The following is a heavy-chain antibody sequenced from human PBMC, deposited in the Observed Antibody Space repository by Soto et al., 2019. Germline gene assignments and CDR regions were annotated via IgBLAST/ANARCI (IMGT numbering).Heavy chain of an antibody. V-gene: IGHV4-39*01. CDR1: GDYIISSDFY. J-gene: IGHJ5*02. D-gene: IGHD3-3*02. CDR3: ARHSLALRKNNWFDP. CDR2: IFYLGSS. Sequence: PSETLSLTYPVSGDYIISSDFYWGWVRQPPGKGLEWIGSIFYLGSSYYNPSLKSRVTVSVDTSKNQFSLRLRSVTAADTALYFCARHSLALRKNNWFDPWGQGIMVTVSS.